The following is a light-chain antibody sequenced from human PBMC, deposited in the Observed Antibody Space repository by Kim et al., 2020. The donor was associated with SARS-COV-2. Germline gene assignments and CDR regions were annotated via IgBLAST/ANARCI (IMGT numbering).Light chain of an antibody. V-gene: IGKV3-15*01. CDR2: GAS. J-gene: IGKJ1*01. CDR3: QQYNDWPWT. Sequence: EIVMTQSPATLSVSPGEGVTLSCRASQTISSNLGWYQQKPGQAPRLLIYGASTRATGVPARFSGSGSGTDFTLTISSLQSEDFAVYCCQQYNDWPWTFGQGTKLEI. CDR1: QTISSN.